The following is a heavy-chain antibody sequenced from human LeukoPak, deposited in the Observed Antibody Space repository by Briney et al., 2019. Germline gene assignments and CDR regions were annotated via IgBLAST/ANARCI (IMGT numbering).Heavy chain of an antibody. CDR1: GYSFTSYW. J-gene: IGHJ4*02. Sequence: GESLKISCKGSGYSFTSYWIGWVRQMPGKGLEWMGINYPGDSDTRYSPSFQGQVTISADRSISTAYLQWSSLKASDTAMYYCARLDDSSGYYSYFDYWGQGTLVTVSS. CDR3: ARLDDSSGYYSYFDY. CDR2: NYPGDSDT. V-gene: IGHV5-51*01. D-gene: IGHD3-22*01.